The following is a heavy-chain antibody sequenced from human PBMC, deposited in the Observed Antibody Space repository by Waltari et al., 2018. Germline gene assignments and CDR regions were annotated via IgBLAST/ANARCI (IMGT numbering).Heavy chain of an antibody. D-gene: IGHD3-22*01. Sequence: EVEVEESGGTLVQPGGSLRLSCAASGFSFSGYAMSWVRQAPGKGLEWVSASSGSGATTFYADSVRGRFTISRDNSRDTMYLQMNTLRDEDTAVYFCAKGSRGYTAFYFDYWGQGTLVTVSS. CDR3: AKGSRGYTAFYFDY. CDR2: SSGSGATT. V-gene: IGHV3-23*04. CDR1: GFSFSGYA. J-gene: IGHJ4*02.